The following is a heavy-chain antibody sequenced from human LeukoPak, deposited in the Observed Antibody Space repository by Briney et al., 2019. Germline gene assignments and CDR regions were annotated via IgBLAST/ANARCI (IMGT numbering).Heavy chain of an antibody. Sequence: GGSLRLSCAASGFTFSSYAMSWVRQAPGKGLEWVSAISGSGGSTYYAGSVKGRFTISRDNSKNTLYLQMNSLRAEDTAVYYCAKEYSRRPLGHDDYWGQGTLVTVSS. V-gene: IGHV3-23*01. J-gene: IGHJ4*02. CDR1: GFTFSSYA. CDR2: ISGSGGST. D-gene: IGHD6-13*01. CDR3: AKEYSRRPLGHDDY.